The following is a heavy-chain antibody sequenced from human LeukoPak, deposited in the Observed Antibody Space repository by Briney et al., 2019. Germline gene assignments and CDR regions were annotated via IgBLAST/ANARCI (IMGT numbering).Heavy chain of an antibody. CDR1: GGSISSYY. CDR3: ARDRGGQYYYDSYPYI. D-gene: IGHD3-22*01. Sequence: SETLSLTCTVSGGSISSYYWSWIRQPPGKGLEWIGYIYHSGSTNYNPSLKSRVTISVDTSKNQFSLKLSSVTAADTAVYYCARDRGGQYYYDSYPYIWGQGTMVTVSS. J-gene: IGHJ3*02. V-gene: IGHV4-59*01. CDR2: IYHSGST.